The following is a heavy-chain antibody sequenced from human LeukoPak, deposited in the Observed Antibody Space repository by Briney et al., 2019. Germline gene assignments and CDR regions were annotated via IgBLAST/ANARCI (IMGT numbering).Heavy chain of an antibody. CDR3: AREGRKYDFWSAYSMYYFDY. CDR2: ISWNRAII. J-gene: IGHJ4*02. CDR1: GFTFDDYA. Sequence: PGGSLRLSCAASGFTFDDYAMHWVRQAPGKGLEWVSSISWNRAIIGYADSVRGRFTISRDNAKNSLYLQMNSLRAEDTAVYYCAREGRKYDFWSAYSMYYFDYWGQGTLVTVSS. V-gene: IGHV3-9*01. D-gene: IGHD3-3*01.